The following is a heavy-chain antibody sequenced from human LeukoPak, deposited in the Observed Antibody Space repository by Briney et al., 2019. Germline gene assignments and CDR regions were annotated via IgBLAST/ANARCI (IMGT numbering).Heavy chain of an antibody. V-gene: IGHV3-23*01. J-gene: IGHJ4*02. CDR1: GFPFSSIG. CDR3: ASHRDYGDSRPFDY. CDR2: ISGSGGST. Sequence: GGSLSLSCEAPGFPFSSIGLSWVRKAPGKGLEGVSAISGSGGSTYYADSVKGRFTISRDNAKNSLYLQMNSLRAEDTAVYYCASHRDYGDSRPFDYWGQGTLVTVSS. D-gene: IGHD4-17*01.